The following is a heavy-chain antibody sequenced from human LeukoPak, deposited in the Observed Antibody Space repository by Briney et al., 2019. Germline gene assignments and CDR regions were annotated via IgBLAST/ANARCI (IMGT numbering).Heavy chain of an antibody. D-gene: IGHD3-16*01. CDR3: VKDFGRVRGTPDS. J-gene: IGHJ4*02. V-gene: IGHV3-64D*06. CDR1: GFVFSIYT. CDR2: ISGSGNGAST. Sequence: GGSLRLSCSASGFVFSIYTMYWVRQAPGKGPEYVSTISGSGNGASTYYADSVKGRFTISRDDSKSLLYLRMNGLRGEDTAVYYCVKDFGRVRGTPDSWGQGTLVTVSP.